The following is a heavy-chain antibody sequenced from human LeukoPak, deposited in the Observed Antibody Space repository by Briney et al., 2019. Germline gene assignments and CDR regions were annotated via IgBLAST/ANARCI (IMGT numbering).Heavy chain of an antibody. D-gene: IGHD6-19*01. CDR1: GGSISSGGYY. CDR3: ARAGGWYWVDAFDI. V-gene: IGHV4-31*03. Sequence: SETLSHTCTVSGGSISSGGYYWSWIRQHPGKGLEWIGYIYYSGSTYYNPSLKSRVTISVDTSKNQFSLKLSSVTAADTAVYYCARAGGWYWVDAFDIWGQGTMVTVSS. CDR2: IYYSGST. J-gene: IGHJ3*02.